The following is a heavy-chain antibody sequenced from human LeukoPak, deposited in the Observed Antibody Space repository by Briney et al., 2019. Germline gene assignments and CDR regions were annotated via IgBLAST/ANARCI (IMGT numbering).Heavy chain of an antibody. Sequence: GESLKISCKGSGYSFTSYWIGWVRQMPGKGLEWMGIIYPGDSDTRYSPSFQGQVTISADKSISTAYLQWSSLKASDTAMYYCARGRSGYCSGGSCRNWFDPWGREPWSPSPQ. V-gene: IGHV5-51*01. J-gene: IGHJ5*02. CDR2: IYPGDSDT. D-gene: IGHD2-15*01. CDR3: ARGRSGYCSGGSCRNWFDP. CDR1: GYSFTSYW.